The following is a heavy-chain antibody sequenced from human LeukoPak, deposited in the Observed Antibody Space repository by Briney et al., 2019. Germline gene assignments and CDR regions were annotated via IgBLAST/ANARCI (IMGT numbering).Heavy chain of an antibody. CDR3: TRASFSGTSTRDY. D-gene: IGHD1-1*01. CDR2: INTYNGIT. V-gene: IGHV1-18*01. Sequence: ASVKVSCKASGYTLTSYGISWVRQAPGQGLEWMGWINTYNGITDYAQKFQGRINMTTDTSTNTAYMDLRSLRPDDTAMYYCTRASFSGTSTRDYWGQGALVTVSS. J-gene: IGHJ4*02. CDR1: GYTLTSYG.